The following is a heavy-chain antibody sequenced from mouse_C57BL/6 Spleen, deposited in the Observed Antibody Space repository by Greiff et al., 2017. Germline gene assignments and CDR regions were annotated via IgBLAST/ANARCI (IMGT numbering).Heavy chain of an antibody. D-gene: IGHD2-5*01. CDR3: ARGNYSNYLSYWYFDV. J-gene: IGHJ1*03. Sequence: VQLQQSGAELARPGASVKLSCKASGYTFTSYGISWVEQRTGQGLEWIGEIYPRSGNTYYNEKFKGKATLTADKSSSTAYMELRSLTSEDSAVYFCARGNYSNYLSYWYFDVWGTGTTVTVSS. CDR2: IYPRSGNT. CDR1: GYTFTSYG. V-gene: IGHV1-81*01.